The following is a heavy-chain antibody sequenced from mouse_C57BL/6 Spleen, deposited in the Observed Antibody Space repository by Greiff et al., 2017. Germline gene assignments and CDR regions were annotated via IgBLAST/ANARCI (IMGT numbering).Heavy chain of an antibody. D-gene: IGHD2-4*01. CDR2: IHPNSGST. J-gene: IGHJ3*01. CDR3: ARDNDYDGFGY. V-gene: IGHV1-64*01. Sequence: QVQLQQPGAELVKPGASVKLSCKASGYTFTSYWMHWVKQRPGQGLEWIGMIHPNSGSTNYNEKFKSKATLTVDKSSSTAYMQLSSLTSEDSAVYYGARDNDYDGFGYWGQRTLVTV. CDR1: GYTFTSYW.